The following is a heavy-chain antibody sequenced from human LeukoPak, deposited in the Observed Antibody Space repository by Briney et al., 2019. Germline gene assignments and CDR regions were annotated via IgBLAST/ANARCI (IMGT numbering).Heavy chain of an antibody. CDR3: ARAPRPQQWLVYFDY. CDR1: GFTFSSYA. J-gene: IGHJ4*02. D-gene: IGHD6-19*01. CDR2: ISYDGSNK. V-gene: IGHV3-30-3*01. Sequence: GGSLRLSCAASGFTFSSYAMHWVRQAPGKGLEWVAVISYDGSNKYYADSVKGRFTISRDNSKNTLYLQMNSLRAEDTAVYYCARAPRPQQWLVYFDYWGQGTLVTVSS.